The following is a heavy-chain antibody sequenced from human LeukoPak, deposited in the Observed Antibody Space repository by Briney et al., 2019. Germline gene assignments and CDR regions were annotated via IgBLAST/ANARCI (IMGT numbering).Heavy chain of an antibody. D-gene: IGHD3-9*01. CDR2: IYSGGST. Sequence: GGSLRLSCAASGFTVCSTYMSWVRQAPGKGLEWVSLIYSGGSTYYAHSVKGSFTISRNSFKNTLYLQMNSLRAEDTAVYYCATSLDLDSGRAFDYWGQGTLVTVSS. CDR1: GFTVCSTY. J-gene: IGHJ4*02. V-gene: IGHV3-66*01. CDR3: ATSLDLDSGRAFDY.